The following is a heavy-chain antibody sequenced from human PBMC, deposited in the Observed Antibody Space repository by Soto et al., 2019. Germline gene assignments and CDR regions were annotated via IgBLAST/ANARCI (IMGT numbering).Heavy chain of an antibody. Sequence: SETLSLTCPVSGGSVRSGSYYWSWIRQPPGKGLEWIGYIYYSGSTNYNPSLKSRVTISVDTSKNQFSLKLSSVTAADTAVYYCARVFTMVRGVIEFGWFDPWGQGTLVTVSS. CDR1: GGSVRSGSYY. V-gene: IGHV4-61*01. J-gene: IGHJ5*02. CDR3: ARVFTMVRGVIEFGWFDP. D-gene: IGHD3-10*01. CDR2: IYYSGST.